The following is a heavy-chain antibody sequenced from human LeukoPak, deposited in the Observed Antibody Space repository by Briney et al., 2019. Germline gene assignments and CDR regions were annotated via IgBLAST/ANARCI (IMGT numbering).Heavy chain of an antibody. CDR1: GYSISSGYY. J-gene: IGHJ3*01. CDR2: IYHSGSS. Sequence: SETLSLTCTVSGYSISSGYYWGWIRQPPGKGLEWIGSIYHSGSSNYNPSLKSRVTISVDTSKNQFSLKLSSVTAADTAVYYCARHPGYYDSSGYRVTNAFDVWGQGLMVTVSS. V-gene: IGHV4-38-2*02. CDR3: ARHPGYYDSSGYRVTNAFDV. D-gene: IGHD3-22*01.